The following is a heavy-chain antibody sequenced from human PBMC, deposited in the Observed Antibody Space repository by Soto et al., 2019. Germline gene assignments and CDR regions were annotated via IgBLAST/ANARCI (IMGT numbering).Heavy chain of an antibody. CDR1: GYTFTSYY. CDR3: ARDSGDTTLRQWGRSFDY. D-gene: IGHD1-1*01. V-gene: IGHV1-46*01. Sequence: QVQLVQSGAEVKKPGASVKVSCKASGYTFTSYYVHWVRQAPGQRLEWMGIINPSTGGTNYPQKFQGKFTTTRDTSTSTVYMELTSRRSEDAAIYYCARDSGDTTLRQWGRSFDYWGQGTLVTVSS. J-gene: IGHJ4*02. CDR2: INPSTGGT.